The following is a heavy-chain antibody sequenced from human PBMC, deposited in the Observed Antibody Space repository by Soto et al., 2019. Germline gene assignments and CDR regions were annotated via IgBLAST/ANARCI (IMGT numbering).Heavy chain of an antibody. CDR3: AREDGEYGERAYHYDGMDV. V-gene: IGHV3-30-3*01. J-gene: IGHJ6*02. Sequence: QVQLVESGGGVVQPGRSLRLSCAASGFTFSSYVMHWVRQAPGKGLEWVAVIGNEGNNKYYTDSVKGRFTISRDNSNNKLFLQINCLRAEVTAVYHCAREDGEYGERAYHYDGMDVWGQGTTVTVSS. D-gene: IGHD4-17*01. CDR1: GFTFSSYV. CDR2: IGNEGNNK.